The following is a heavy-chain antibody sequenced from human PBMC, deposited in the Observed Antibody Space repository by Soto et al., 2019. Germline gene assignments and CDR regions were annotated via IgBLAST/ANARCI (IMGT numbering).Heavy chain of an antibody. Sequence: SETLSLTCTVSDDSISSYFWNWIRQPPGKGLEWIGYIYYSGSTNYNPSLKSRVTISVDTSKNQFSLKLSSVTAADTAVYYCARVRGGYYGSGSYYPPDYWGQGTLVTVSS. CDR1: DDSISSYF. CDR3: ARVRGGYYGSGSYYPPDY. J-gene: IGHJ4*02. D-gene: IGHD3-10*01. V-gene: IGHV4-59*01. CDR2: IYYSGST.